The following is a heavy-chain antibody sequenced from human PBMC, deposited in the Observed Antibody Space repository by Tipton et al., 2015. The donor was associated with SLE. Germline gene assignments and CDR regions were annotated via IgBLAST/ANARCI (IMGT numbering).Heavy chain of an antibody. CDR3: ARDRVEYSSSDY. CDR1: GYSISSGYY. J-gene: IGHJ4*02. D-gene: IGHD6-13*01. CDR2: IYHSGST. V-gene: IGHV4-38-2*02. Sequence: TLSLTCAVSGYSISSGYYWGWVRQPPGKGLEWIGNIYHSGSTDYNPSLKSRVTISVDTSKNQFSLKLSSVTAADTAVYYCARDRVEYSSSDYWGQGTLVTVSS.